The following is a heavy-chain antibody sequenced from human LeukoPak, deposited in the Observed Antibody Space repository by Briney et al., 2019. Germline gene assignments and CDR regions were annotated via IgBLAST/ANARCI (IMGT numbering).Heavy chain of an antibody. CDR2: VKQDGSET. D-gene: IGHD5-12*01. CDR3: ARWSGYGSVDY. V-gene: IGHV3-7*01. J-gene: IGHJ4*02. CDR1: GFTFSTYW. Sequence: GGSLRLSCAASGFTFSTYWMSWVRQAPGKGLEWGANVKQDGSETYHVDSVKGRFTISRDNAKNSLYLQMNSLRAEDTAVYYCARWSGYGSVDYWGQGTLVTVSS.